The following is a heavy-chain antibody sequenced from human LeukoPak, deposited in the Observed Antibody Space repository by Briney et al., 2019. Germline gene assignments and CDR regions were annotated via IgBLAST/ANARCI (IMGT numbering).Heavy chain of an antibody. CDR2: ISGSGGST. J-gene: IGHJ3*02. CDR1: GFTFSSYA. CDR3: AKEKFRGDGIREHDAFDI. Sequence: GGSLRLSCAASGFTFSSYAMSWVRQAPGKGLEWVSAISGSGGSTYYADSMKGRFTISRDNSKNTLYLQMNSLRAEDTAVYYCAKEKFRGDGIREHDAFDIWGQGTMVTVSS. D-gene: IGHD3-16*01. V-gene: IGHV3-23*01.